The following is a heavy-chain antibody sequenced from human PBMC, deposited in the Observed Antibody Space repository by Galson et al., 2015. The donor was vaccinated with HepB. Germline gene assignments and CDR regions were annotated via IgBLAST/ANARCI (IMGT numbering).Heavy chain of an antibody. CDR3: ARDKSGPPNSGYDQNAFDI. CDR1: GDSVSSNSAA. V-gene: IGHV6-1*01. J-gene: IGHJ3*02. D-gene: IGHD5-12*01. CDR2: TYYRSKWYN. Sequence: CAISGDSVSSNSAAWNWIRQSPSRGLEWLGRTYYRSKWYNDYAVSVKSRITINPDTSKNQFSLQLNSVTPEDTAVYYCARDKSGPPNSGYDQNAFDIWGQGTMVTVSS.